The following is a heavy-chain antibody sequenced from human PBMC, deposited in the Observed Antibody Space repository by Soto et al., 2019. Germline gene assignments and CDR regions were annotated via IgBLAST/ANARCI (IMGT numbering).Heavy chain of an antibody. CDR2: IYYSGTT. CDR1: NGSVSSGTYS. V-gene: IGHV4-30-2*01. CDR3: ARGHYYYGMDV. J-gene: IGHJ6*02. Sequence: SETLSLTCTVSNGSVSSGTYSRSWVRQPPGKGLEWIGYIYYSGTTYYTPSLKSRLTMSMDRANDHFSLNLTSVTAADTAVYFCARGHYYYGMDVWGQGITVTVSS.